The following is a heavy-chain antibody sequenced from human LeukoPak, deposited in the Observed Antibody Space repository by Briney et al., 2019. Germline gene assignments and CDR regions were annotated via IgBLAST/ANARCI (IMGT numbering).Heavy chain of an antibody. D-gene: IGHD3-22*01. V-gene: IGHV4-38-2*01. J-gene: IGHJ2*01. CDR3: ATYYYDSSGYYSSWYFDL. CDR2: IYHSGST. Sequence: PSETLSLTCAVPGYSLSSGYYWGWFRQPPGKGLEWFGSIYHSGSTYYNPSLKSRVTISVDTSKNQFSLKLSSVTAADTAVYYCATYYYDSSGYYSSWYFDLWGRGTLVTVSS. CDR1: GYSLSSGYY.